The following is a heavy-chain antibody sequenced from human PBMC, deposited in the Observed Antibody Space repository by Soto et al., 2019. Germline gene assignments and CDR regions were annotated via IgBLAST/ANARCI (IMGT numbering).Heavy chain of an antibody. J-gene: IGHJ4*02. V-gene: IGHV1-18*01. CDR2: IIAYNGNT. D-gene: IGHD3-9*01. CDR3: ARSGRYFEWGTD. CDR1: GYTFTSYS. Sequence: QVQLVQSGAEVKKPGDSVKVSCKASGYTFTSYSISWRRQAPGQGLEWMGWIIAYNGNTNYAQKLQGRVTMTTDKSTSTAYIELRGLRSDDTAVYYCARSGRYFEWGTDWGQGTLVTVSS.